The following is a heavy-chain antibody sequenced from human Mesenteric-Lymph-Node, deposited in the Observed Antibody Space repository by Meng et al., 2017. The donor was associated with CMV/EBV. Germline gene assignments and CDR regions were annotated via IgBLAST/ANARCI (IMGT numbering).Heavy chain of an antibody. CDR2: ISYDEANK. V-gene: IGHV3-30-3*01. CDR3: ARPHYGSGSSTPPYFDY. J-gene: IGHJ4*02. D-gene: IGHD3-10*01. CDR1: AFTFSSYA. Sequence: SAFTFSSYAMPGVRQAAGKGLEWVAVISYDEANKFYADSVRGRFTISRDNSKNTLYLQMSSLRAEDTAVYHCARPHYGSGSSTPPYFDYWGQGTLVTVS.